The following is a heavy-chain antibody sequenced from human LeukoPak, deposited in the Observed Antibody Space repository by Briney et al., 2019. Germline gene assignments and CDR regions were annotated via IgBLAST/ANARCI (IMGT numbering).Heavy chain of an antibody. D-gene: IGHD5-24*01. V-gene: IGHV3-23*01. J-gene: IGHJ4*02. CDR3: AKGRGWLQFFDT. CDR2: ISGSGGST. CDR1: GFTFSSYW. Sequence: PGGSLRLSCAASGFTFSSYWMSWVRQAPGKGLEWVSTISGSGGSTYYADSVKGRFTISRDNSKNTLYLQMNSLRAEDTAIYYCAKGRGWLQFFDTWGQGTLVTVSS.